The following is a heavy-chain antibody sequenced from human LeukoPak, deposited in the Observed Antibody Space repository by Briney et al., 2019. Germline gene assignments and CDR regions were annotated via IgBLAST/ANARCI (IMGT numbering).Heavy chain of an antibody. J-gene: IGHJ4*02. CDR3: ARVPCSSCHFDY. D-gene: IGHD6-13*01. Sequence: ASVKVSCKASGYTFTGYYMHWVRQAPGQGLEWMGWINPNSGGTNYAQKFQGRVTMTRDTSISTAYMELNRLRSDDTAVYYCARVPCSSCHFDYWGQGTLVTVSS. CDR2: INPNSGGT. CDR1: GYTFTGYY. V-gene: IGHV1-2*02.